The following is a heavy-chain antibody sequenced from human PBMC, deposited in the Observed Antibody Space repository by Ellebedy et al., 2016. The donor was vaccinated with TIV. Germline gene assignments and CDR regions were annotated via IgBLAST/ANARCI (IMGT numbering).Heavy chain of an antibody. CDR2: MNPNSGNT. D-gene: IGHD1-7*01. Sequence: ASVKVSCKASGYTFSSYDVNWARQATGLGLEWMGWMNPNSGNTGYAQKFQGRVTMTRNTSISTAYMELSSLRSEDTAVYYCATAGNYGKKGYFDYWGQGTLVTVSS. J-gene: IGHJ4*02. CDR1: GYTFSSYD. CDR3: ATAGNYGKKGYFDY. V-gene: IGHV1-8*01.